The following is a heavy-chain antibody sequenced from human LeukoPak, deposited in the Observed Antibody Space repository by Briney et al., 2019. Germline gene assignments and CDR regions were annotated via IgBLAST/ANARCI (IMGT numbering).Heavy chain of an antibody. J-gene: IGHJ4*02. D-gene: IGHD3-22*01. Sequence: ASVKVSCKASGYTFTSYGISWVRQAPGQGLEWTGWISAYNGNTNYAQKLQGRVTMTTDTSTSTAYMELSSLRSEDTAVYYCARDETSNDSSGYLFDYWGQGTLVSVSS. CDR3: ARDETSNDSSGYLFDY. V-gene: IGHV1-18*01. CDR2: ISAYNGNT. CDR1: GYTFTSYG.